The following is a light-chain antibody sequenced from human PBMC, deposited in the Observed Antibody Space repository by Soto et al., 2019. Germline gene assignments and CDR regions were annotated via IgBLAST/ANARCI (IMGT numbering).Light chain of an antibody. V-gene: IGKV3-20*01. CDR3: QQYGSSGT. CDR1: QSVGSN. Sequence: EIVMTQSPATLSVSPGERATLSCRASQSVGSNLAWYQQKPGQAPRLLIYGASNRATGIPDRFSGSGSGTDFTPTISRLEPEDFAVYYCQQYGSSGTFGQGTKVE. CDR2: GAS. J-gene: IGKJ1*01.